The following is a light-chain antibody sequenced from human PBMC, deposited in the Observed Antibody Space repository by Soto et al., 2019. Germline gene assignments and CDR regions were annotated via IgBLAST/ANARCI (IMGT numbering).Light chain of an antibody. CDR2: AAS. J-gene: IGKJ1*01. Sequence: DIQMTQSPSSLSASVGDRVTITCRASQGISNYLNWYQQKPGKAPRLLIYAASSLQSGVSSRFIGSGSGTDFTLTISSLQPEDVVSFYYCQQSYSTPWTFGQGTKVDIX. CDR1: QGISNY. CDR3: QQSYSTPWT. V-gene: IGKV1-39*01.